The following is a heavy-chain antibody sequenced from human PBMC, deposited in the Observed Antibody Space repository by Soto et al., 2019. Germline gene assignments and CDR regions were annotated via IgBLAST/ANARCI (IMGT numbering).Heavy chain of an antibody. D-gene: IGHD5-12*01. CDR3: AKNIGGFSGYANFDY. CDR2: ITAGGFNT. J-gene: IGHJ4*02. Sequence: EVQLLESGGDLVQPGGSLRLSCVASGFTFSNDDLSWVRQASGKGLEWVSAITAGGFNTYYAGSVKGRFTISRDNSKNTLYLQMNSLRAEDTAVYYCAKNIGGFSGYANFDYWGQGTLVTVSS. V-gene: IGHV3-23*01. CDR1: GFTFSNDD.